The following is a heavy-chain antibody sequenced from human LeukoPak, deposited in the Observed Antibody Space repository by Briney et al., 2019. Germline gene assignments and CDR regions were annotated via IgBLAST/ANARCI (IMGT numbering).Heavy chain of an antibody. D-gene: IGHD4-11*01. Sequence: SVKVSCKASGGTFSSYAISWGRQAPGQGLEWMGGIIPIFGTATYAHKFQGRVTITPDESTSTAYMELSRLRSEDTAVYYCARVVDYMAPSWFDPWGQGTLVTVSS. CDR2: IIPIFGTA. J-gene: IGHJ5*02. CDR1: GGTFSSYA. V-gene: IGHV1-69*13. CDR3: ARVVDYMAPSWFDP.